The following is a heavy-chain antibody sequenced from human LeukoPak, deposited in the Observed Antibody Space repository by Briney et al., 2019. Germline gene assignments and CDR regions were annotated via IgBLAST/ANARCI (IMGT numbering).Heavy chain of an antibody. CDR1: GFTFSDYY. CDR3: AKDGYNYDNWFAP. J-gene: IGHJ5*02. V-gene: IGHV3-11*01. Sequence: GGSLRLSCAASGFTFSDYYMSWIRQAPGKGLEWVSYISSSGSTIYYADSVKGRFTISRDNAKNSLYLQMNSLRAEDTAVYYCAKDGYNYDNWFAPWGQGTLVTVSS. CDR2: ISSSGSTI. D-gene: IGHD5-18*01.